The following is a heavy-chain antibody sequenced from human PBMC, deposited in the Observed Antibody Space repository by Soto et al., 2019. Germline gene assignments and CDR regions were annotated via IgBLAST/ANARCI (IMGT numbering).Heavy chain of an antibody. CDR1: GGSISSGGYY. CDR2: IYYSGTT. J-gene: IGHJ4*02. D-gene: IGHD3-10*01. Sequence: PSETLSLTCTVSGGSISSGGYYWSWIRQHPGKGLEWIGYIYYSGTTYYNPSLKRRLTISVDTSKNQCSLKLSSVTAADTAVYYCERGLLTFSPHFFGSWGQGTLDTVSS. CDR3: ERGLLTFSPHFFGS. V-gene: IGHV4-31*03.